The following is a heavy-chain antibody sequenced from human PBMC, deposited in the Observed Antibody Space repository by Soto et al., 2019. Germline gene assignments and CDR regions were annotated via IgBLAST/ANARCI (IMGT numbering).Heavy chain of an antibody. Sequence: GESLKISCKGSGYSFTSYWIGWVRQMPGKGLEWMGIIYPGDSDTRYSPSFQGQVTISADKSISTAYLQWSSLKASDTAMYYCARHAEDDDYYYGMDVWGQGTTVTVSS. J-gene: IGHJ6*02. CDR2: IYPGDSDT. CDR3: ARHAEDDDYYYGMDV. V-gene: IGHV5-51*01. D-gene: IGHD1-1*01. CDR1: GYSFTSYW.